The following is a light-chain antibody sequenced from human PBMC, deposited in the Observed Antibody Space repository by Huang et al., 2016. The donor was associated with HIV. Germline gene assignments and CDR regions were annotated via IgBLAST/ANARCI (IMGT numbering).Light chain of an antibody. V-gene: IGKV3-11*01. J-gene: IGKJ4*01. CDR1: QSIGTY. CDR3: QQRSKWPLT. Sequence: EIVLTQSPVTLSLSPGDRATPSCRASQSIGTYLAWYQQKSGQAPRLLIYDVSNRAAVVPARFSASGSETDFTLTIASLDPDDFAIYHCQQRSKWPLTFGGGTKVEMK. CDR2: DVS.